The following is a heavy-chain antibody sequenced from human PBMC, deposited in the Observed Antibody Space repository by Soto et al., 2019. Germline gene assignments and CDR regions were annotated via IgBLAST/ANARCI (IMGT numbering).Heavy chain of an antibody. J-gene: IGHJ4*02. Sequence: PSETLSLTCTVSGGSISSYYWSWIRQPPGKGLEWIGYIYYSGSTNYNPSLKSRVTISVDTSKNQFSLKLSSVTAADTAVYYCARVNHNTGTLGVVIPHFDYWGQGTLVTVSS. CDR1: GGSISSYY. CDR2: IYYSGST. D-gene: IGHD3-3*01. CDR3: ARVNHNTGTLGVVIPHFDY. V-gene: IGHV4-59*01.